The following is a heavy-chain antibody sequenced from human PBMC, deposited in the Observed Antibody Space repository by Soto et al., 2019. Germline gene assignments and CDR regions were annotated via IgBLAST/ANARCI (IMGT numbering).Heavy chain of an antibody. CDR3: TTARTGTTDAFDI. V-gene: IGHV3-15*01. CDR1: GFTFSNAW. D-gene: IGHD1-1*01. CDR2: IKSKTDGGTT. J-gene: IGHJ3*02. Sequence: GGSLRLSCAAFGFTFSNAWMSWVRQAPGKGLEWVGRIKSKTDGGTTDYAAPVKGRFTISRDDSKNTLYLQMNSLKTEDTAVYYCTTARTGTTDAFDIWGQGTMVTVSS.